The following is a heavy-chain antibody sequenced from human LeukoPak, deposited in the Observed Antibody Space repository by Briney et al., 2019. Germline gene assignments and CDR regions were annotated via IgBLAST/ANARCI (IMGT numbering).Heavy chain of an antibody. CDR1: GGSLSSGSYY. D-gene: IGHD2-15*01. V-gene: IGHV4-61*09. Sequence: SQTLSLTCTVSGGSLSSGSYYWSWIRQPAGKGLEWIGHIYTSGSTNYNPSLKSRVTISVDTSKNQFSLNLKSVTAADTAVYYCTRSDYSTYFNYWGPGTLVTVSS. CDR2: IYTSGST. J-gene: IGHJ4*02. CDR3: TRSDYSTYFNY.